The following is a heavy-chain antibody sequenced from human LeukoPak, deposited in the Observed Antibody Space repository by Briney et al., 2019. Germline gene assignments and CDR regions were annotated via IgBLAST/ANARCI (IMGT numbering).Heavy chain of an antibody. J-gene: IGHJ5*02. CDR3: ARGGYYYDSSGYCNWFDP. CDR1: GYSISSGYY. D-gene: IGHD3-22*01. CDR2: IYHSGST. V-gene: IGHV4-38-2*02. Sequence: SETLSLTCTVSGYSISSGYYWGWIRQPPGQGLEWIGSIYHSGSTYYNPSLKSRVTISVDTSKNQFSLKLSSVTAADTAVYYCARGGYYYDSSGYCNWFDPWGQGTLVTVSS.